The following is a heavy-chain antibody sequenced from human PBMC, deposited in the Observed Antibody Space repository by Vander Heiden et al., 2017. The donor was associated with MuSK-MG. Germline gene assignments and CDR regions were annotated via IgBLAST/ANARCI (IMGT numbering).Heavy chain of an antibody. CDR3: AREWDIVAAIDY. CDR1: GYTFTSYG. CDR2: ISANNGNT. V-gene: IGHV1-18*01. Sequence: QFQLVQSGAEAKKPGASVKVSCKASGYTFTSYGISWVRQAPGEGLEWMGWISANNGNTNYAQKLKGRVTMTTDTSTSTAYMELRSLRADDTAVYYCAREWDIVAAIDYWGQGTLVTVSS. J-gene: IGHJ4*02. D-gene: IGHD5-12*01.